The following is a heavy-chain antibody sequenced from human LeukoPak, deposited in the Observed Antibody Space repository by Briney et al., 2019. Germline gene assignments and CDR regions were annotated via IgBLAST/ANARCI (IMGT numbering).Heavy chain of an antibody. CDR2: IYYSGST. CDR3: ARHPLDSSGTGWYFDL. V-gene: IGHV4-59*08. J-gene: IGHJ2*01. Sequence: PSETLSLTCTVSGGSISGYYWSWIRQPPGKGLEWIGYIYYSGSTNYNPSLKSRVTISVDTSKNQFSLKLSSVTAADTAVYYCARHPLDSSGTGWYFDLWGRGTLVTVSS. D-gene: IGHD3-22*01. CDR1: GGSISGYY.